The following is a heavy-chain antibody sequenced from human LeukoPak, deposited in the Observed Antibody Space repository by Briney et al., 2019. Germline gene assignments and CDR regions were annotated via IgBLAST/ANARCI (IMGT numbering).Heavy chain of an antibody. J-gene: IGHJ4*02. V-gene: IGHV4-31*03. CDR1: GGSISSGGYS. CDR2: IYYSGST. CDR3: ARGATMVRSTYYFDY. Sequence: SQTLSLTCTVSGGSISSGGYSWSWIRQHPGKGLEWIGYIYYSGSTYYNPSLKSRVTISVDTSKNQFSLKLSSVTAADTAVYYCARGATMVRSTYYFDYWGQGTLVTVSS. D-gene: IGHD3-10*01.